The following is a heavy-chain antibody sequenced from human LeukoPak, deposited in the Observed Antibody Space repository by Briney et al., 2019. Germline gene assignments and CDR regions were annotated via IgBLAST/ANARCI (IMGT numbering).Heavy chain of an antibody. CDR2: INPNSGGT. J-gene: IGHJ4*02. CDR3: ARDRDILTGSGYYFDY. D-gene: IGHD3-9*01. V-gene: IGHV1-2*06. Sequence: ASVKVSCKASGYTFTGYYMHWVRQAPGQGLEWMGRINPNSGGTNYAQKFQGRVTMTRDTSISTAYMELSRLRSDDTAVYYCARDRDILTGSGYYFDYWGQGTLVPVSS. CDR1: GYTFTGYY.